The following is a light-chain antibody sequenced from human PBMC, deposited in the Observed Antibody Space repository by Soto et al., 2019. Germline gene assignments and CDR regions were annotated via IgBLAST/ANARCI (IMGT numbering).Light chain of an antibody. J-gene: IGKJ1*01. CDR2: GAS. Sequence: ESVLTQSPGTLSLSPGERATLSCRASQSVSSSYLAWYQQKPGQAPRLLIYGASSRATGIPDRFSGSGSGTDFTLTISRLEPEDFAVYYCQQYGKKFGQGTKVDIK. CDR3: QQYGKK. CDR1: QSVSSSY. V-gene: IGKV3-20*01.